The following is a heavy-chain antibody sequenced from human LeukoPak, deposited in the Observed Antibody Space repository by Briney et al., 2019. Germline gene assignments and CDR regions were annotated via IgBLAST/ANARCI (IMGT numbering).Heavy chain of an antibody. D-gene: IGHD3-3*01. J-gene: IGHJ6*03. V-gene: IGHV4-59*01. Sequence: SETLSLTCTVSGASISSYYWSWIRQPPGKGLECIGYIYYSGSTNYNPSLKSRVTISVDTSKNQFSLKLSSVTAADPAVYYCARGLEGFAEYYTHVWGKATTVTVSS. CDR1: GASISSYY. CDR3: ARGLEGFAEYYTHV. CDR2: IYYSGST.